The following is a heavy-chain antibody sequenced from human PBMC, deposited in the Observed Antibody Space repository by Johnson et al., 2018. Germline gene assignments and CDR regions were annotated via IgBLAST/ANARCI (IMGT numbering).Heavy chain of an antibody. CDR2: IGYDGSNK. CDR3: VRKSRVCGDYPYWYFDL. J-gene: IGHJ2*01. Sequence: QVQLVQSGGGVVQPGRSLRLSCAASGFTFSTYGMHWVRQAPGKGLEWVAVIGYDGSNKYYADSVKGRFTISRDHSKNTLYMQMNSVRAEDTAVYNCVRKSRVCGDYPYWYFDLWGRGTLVTVSS. CDR1: GFTFSTYG. D-gene: IGHD4-17*01. V-gene: IGHV3-33*01.